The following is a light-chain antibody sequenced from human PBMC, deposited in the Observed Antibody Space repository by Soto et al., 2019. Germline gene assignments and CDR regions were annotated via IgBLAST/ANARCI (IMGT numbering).Light chain of an antibody. J-gene: IGKJ5*01. CDR2: DAS. V-gene: IGKV3D-20*01. CDR1: QSVSSSY. CDR3: QQYGSSPIT. Sequence: DIILTQSPATLSFSPVDRATLSCGASQSVSSSYVAWYQHRPGLAPRLLIHDASSRATGIPDRFSGTKSGTDFTLTIRRLEPEDAAVYFCQQYGSSPITFGQGTRLEIK.